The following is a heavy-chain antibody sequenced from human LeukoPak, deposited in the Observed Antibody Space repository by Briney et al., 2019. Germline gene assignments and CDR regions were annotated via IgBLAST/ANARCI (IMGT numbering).Heavy chain of an antibody. J-gene: IGHJ5*02. Sequence: NTGGSLRLSCAASGFTFSDAWMSWDRQAPGKGLELVGRSKSKTDGGTTDYAAPVTGRFTILRDDSKNTLYLQMNSLKTEDTAVYYCTTFHDYVKFDLWGQGTLVAVSS. CDR2: SKSKTDGGTT. V-gene: IGHV3-15*01. D-gene: IGHD3-16*01. CDR3: TTFHDYVKFDL. CDR1: GFTFSDAW.